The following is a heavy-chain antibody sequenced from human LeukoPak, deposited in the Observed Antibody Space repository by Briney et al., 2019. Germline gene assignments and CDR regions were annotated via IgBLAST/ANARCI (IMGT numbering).Heavy chain of an antibody. D-gene: IGHD5-24*01. Sequence: SVKVSCKASGGTFSSYAISWVRQAPGQGLEWMGGIIPIFGTANYAQKFQGRVTITTDESTSTAYMELSSLRSEDTAVYYCARVRDGYNWYLDYWGQGPLVTVSS. CDR1: GGTFSSYA. CDR2: IIPIFGTA. CDR3: ARVRDGYNWYLDY. V-gene: IGHV1-69*05. J-gene: IGHJ4*02.